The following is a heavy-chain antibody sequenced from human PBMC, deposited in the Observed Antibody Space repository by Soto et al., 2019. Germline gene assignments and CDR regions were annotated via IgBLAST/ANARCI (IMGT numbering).Heavy chain of an antibody. CDR2: ISWNSGSI. CDR3: AKDMLGWGSGSYNAFDI. J-gene: IGHJ3*02. CDR1: GFTFDDYA. V-gene: IGHV3-9*01. D-gene: IGHD3-10*01. Sequence: GGSLRLSCAASGFTFDDYAMHWVRQAPGKGLEWVSGISWNSGSIGYADSVKGRFTISRDNAKNSLYLQMNSLRAEDTALYYCAKDMLGWGSGSYNAFDIWGQGTMVTVSS.